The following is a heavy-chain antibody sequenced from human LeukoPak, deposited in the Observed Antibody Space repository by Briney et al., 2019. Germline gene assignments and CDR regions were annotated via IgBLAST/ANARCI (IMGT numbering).Heavy chain of an antibody. D-gene: IGHD6-6*01. J-gene: IGHJ6*03. Sequence: GRSLRLSCAASGFTFDDYAMHWVRQAPGKGLEWVSGISWDSGGIGYADSVKGRFTISRDNAKNSLYLQMNSLRAEDMALYYCTKGAARSYYYYMDVWGKGTTVTVSS. CDR2: ISWDSGGI. CDR1: GFTFDDYA. V-gene: IGHV3-9*03. CDR3: TKGAARSYYYYMDV.